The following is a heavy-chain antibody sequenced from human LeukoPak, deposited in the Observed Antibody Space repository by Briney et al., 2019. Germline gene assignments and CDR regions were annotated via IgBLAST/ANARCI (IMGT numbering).Heavy chain of an antibody. CDR3: ARVISDYGSGSYAYYYYYYMDV. J-gene: IGHJ6*03. CDR2: IYYSGST. V-gene: IGHV4-39*07. CDR1: GGSISSSSYY. D-gene: IGHD3-10*01. Sequence: PSETLSLTCTVSGGSISSSSYYWGWIRQPPGKGLDWIGSIYYSGSTYYNPSLKSRVTISVDTSKNQFSLKLSSVTAADTAVYYCARVISDYGSGSYAYYYYYYMDVWGKGTTVTISS.